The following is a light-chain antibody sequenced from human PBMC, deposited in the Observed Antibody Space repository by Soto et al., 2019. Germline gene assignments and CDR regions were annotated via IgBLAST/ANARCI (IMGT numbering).Light chain of an antibody. V-gene: IGLV1-44*01. Sequence: QSVLTQPPSASGTPGQRVTISCSGSSSNIASNTVNWYQQLPGTAPKLLIYSNNQRPSGVPDRFSGSKSGTSASLAISGLQSEYEAEYYCAAWDDSLNGPVFGGGTKLTVL. CDR3: AAWDDSLNGPV. CDR2: SNN. J-gene: IGLJ2*01. CDR1: SSNIASNT.